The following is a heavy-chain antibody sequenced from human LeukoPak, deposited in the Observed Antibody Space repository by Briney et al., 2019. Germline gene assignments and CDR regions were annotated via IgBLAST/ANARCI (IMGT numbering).Heavy chain of an antibody. CDR2: IYTSGST. D-gene: IGHD1-26*01. J-gene: IGHJ1*01. V-gene: IGHV4-61*02. Sequence: SEALSLTCTVSGGSISSGSYYWSWIRQPAGKGLEWIGRIYTSGSTNYNPSLKSRVTISVDTSKNQFSLKLSSVIAADTAVYYCARGRELPAEYFQHWGQGTLVTVSS. CDR3: ARGRELPAEYFQH. CDR1: GGSISSGSYY.